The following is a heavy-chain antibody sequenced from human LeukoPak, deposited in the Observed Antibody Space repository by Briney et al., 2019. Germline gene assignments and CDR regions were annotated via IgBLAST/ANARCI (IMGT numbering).Heavy chain of an antibody. CDR1: GGSISSYY. D-gene: IGHD2-15*01. V-gene: IGHV4-4*07. CDR2: IYTSGST. CDR3: ARGVRKGYCSGGSCFTGLEDFDY. Sequence: PSETLSLTCTVSGGSISSYYRSWIRQPAGKGLEWIGRIYTSGSTNYNPSLKRRVTMSVDTSKNQFSLKLSSVTAADTAVYYCARGVRKGYCSGGSCFTGLEDFDYWGQGTLVTVSS. J-gene: IGHJ4*02.